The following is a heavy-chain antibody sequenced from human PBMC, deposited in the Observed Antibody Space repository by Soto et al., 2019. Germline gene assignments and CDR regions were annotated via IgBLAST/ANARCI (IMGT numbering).Heavy chain of an antibody. CDR3: ARSPRSSPYFDY. Sequence: VESLKISCQCSGYTFFNFWIGWLIELPGKGLEWMGIIYPGDHETRYSPSFHGKVTISADKSINTAYLQWNSLEASDTAFYFCARSPRSSPYFDYWGQGALVTVSS. V-gene: IGHV5-51*01. D-gene: IGHD6-13*01. CDR1: GYTFFNFW. CDR2: IYPGDHET. J-gene: IGHJ4*02.